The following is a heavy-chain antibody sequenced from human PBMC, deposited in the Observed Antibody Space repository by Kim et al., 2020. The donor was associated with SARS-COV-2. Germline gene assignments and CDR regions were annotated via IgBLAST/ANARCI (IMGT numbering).Heavy chain of an antibody. V-gene: IGHV3-21*01. Sequence: GGSLRLSCAASGFTFSSYSMNWVRQAPGKGLEWVSSISSSSSYIYYADSVKGRFTISRDNAKNSLYLQMNSLRAEDTAVYYCARGGTLSWSGMDVWGQGTTVTVSS. D-gene: IGHD3-16*01. CDR3: ARGGTLSWSGMDV. CDR1: GFTFSSYS. CDR2: ISSSSSYI. J-gene: IGHJ6*02.